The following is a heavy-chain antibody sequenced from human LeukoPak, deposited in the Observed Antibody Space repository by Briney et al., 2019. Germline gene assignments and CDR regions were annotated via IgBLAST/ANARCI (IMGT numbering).Heavy chain of an antibody. CDR3: ARWGSYCSSTSCYTNWFDP. CDR2: ISSSSTYI. Sequence: GGSLRLSCAASGFTFSSYGMNWVRQAPGKGLEWVSSISSSSTYIYYADSVKGRFTISRDNAKNSLYLQMNSLRAEDTAVYYCARWGSYCSSTSCYTNWFDPWGQGTLVTVSS. D-gene: IGHD2-2*02. J-gene: IGHJ5*02. CDR1: GFTFSSYG. V-gene: IGHV3-21*01.